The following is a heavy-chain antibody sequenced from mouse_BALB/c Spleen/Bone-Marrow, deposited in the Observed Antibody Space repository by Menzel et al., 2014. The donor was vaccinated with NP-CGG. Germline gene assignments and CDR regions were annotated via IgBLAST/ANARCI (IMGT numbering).Heavy chain of an antibody. J-gene: IGHJ2*01. CDR3: ARPPYDGPDY. Sequence: EVKVVESGGDLVKPGGSLKLSCAASGFTFSSYGMSWVRQTPDKRLEWVATISSGGSYTYYPDSVKGRFTISRDNAINTLYLQMSSLKSEDTAMYYCARPPYDGPDYWGQGTTLTVSS. CDR1: GFTFSSYG. V-gene: IGHV5-6*01. CDR2: ISSGGSYT. D-gene: IGHD2-3*01.